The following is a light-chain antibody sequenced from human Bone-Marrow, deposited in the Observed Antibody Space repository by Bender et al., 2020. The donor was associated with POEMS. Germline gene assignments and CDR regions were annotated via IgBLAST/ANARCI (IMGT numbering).Light chain of an antibody. CDR3: VSWDDSVHRVV. J-gene: IGLJ2*01. CDR2: YDD. Sequence: QSVLTQPPSVSEVPRRRVTISCSGSNSNIGKNAVNWYQQFPGKAPKLLIHYDDLLTSGVSDRFSGSRSGTSASLVISGLQSEDEATYYCVSWDDSVHRVVFGGGTKLTVL. CDR1: NSNIGKNA. V-gene: IGLV1-36*01.